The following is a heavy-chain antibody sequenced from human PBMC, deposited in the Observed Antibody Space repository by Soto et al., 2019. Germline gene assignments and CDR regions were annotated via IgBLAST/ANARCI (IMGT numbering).Heavy chain of an antibody. J-gene: IGHJ4*02. CDR1: GFTFSTYG. D-gene: IGHD3-10*01. V-gene: IGHV3-33*01. Sequence: RLSCAPSGFTFSTYGMHWVRQAPGKGLEWVAVIWYDGSNQYYADSVKGRFTISRDNSKNMLYLQMNSLRAEDTAVYYCARGLGAFNYGSAYFDYWGQGTPVTVSS. CDR2: IWYDGSNQ. CDR3: ARGLGAFNYGSAYFDY.